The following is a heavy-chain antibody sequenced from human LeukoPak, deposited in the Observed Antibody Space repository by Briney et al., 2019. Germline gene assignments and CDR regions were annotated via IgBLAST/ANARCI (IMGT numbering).Heavy chain of an antibody. V-gene: IGHV3-23*01. Sequence: PGGSLRLSCAASGFRFTDYSMSWVRQAPGKGLEWVAGLGRSGEYKYYADSVKGRFTISRDNSQNTVYLQMNSLRAEDTAIYYCATHPPLHSATYGTVDHWGQGTLVFVSS. J-gene: IGHJ4*02. CDR1: GFRFTDYS. CDR3: ATHPPLHSATYGTVDH. D-gene: IGHD1-26*01. CDR2: LGRSGEYK.